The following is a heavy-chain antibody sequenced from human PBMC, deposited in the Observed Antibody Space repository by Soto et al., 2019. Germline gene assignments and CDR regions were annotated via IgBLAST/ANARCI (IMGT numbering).Heavy chain of an antibody. D-gene: IGHD6-19*01. CDR3: ARDRRGWYVNWFDP. V-gene: IGHV1-69*01. J-gene: IGHJ5*02. Sequence: QVQLVQSGAEVKKPGSSVKVSCKASGGTFSSYAISWVRQTPGQGLEWMGGIIPIFGTAYYAQKFQGRVTITADESTSTAYMEMSSLRSEDTAVYYCARDRRGWYVNWFDPWGQGTLVTVSS. CDR2: IIPIFGTA. CDR1: GGTFSSYA.